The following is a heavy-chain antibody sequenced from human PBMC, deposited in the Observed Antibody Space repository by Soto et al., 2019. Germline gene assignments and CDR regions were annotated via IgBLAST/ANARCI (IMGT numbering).Heavy chain of an antibody. Sequence: GASVKVSCRASGYTFTSYGISGVRQAPGQGLEWMGWISAYNGNTKYAQKLQGRVTMTTDTSTSTAYMELRSLRSDDTAVYYCARGRIMITFGGVIVPPDYWGQGTLVTVSS. CDR1: GYTFTSYG. CDR3: ARGRIMITFGGVIVPPDY. V-gene: IGHV1-18*04. CDR2: ISAYNGNT. J-gene: IGHJ4*02. D-gene: IGHD3-16*02.